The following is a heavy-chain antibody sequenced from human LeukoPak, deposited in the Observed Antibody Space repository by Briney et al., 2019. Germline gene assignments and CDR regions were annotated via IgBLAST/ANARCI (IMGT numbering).Heavy chain of an antibody. Sequence: SGGSLRLSCAASGFTFSSYSMNWVRQAPGKGLEWISYLSSRSTTIDYADSVRGRFTISRDNAKNSLYLQMNSLRAEDTAVYYCARGLGYGDYNNLDVWGKGTTVTVSS. CDR2: LSSRSTTI. J-gene: IGHJ6*03. D-gene: IGHD4-17*01. CDR1: GFTFSSYS. CDR3: ARGLGYGDYNNLDV. V-gene: IGHV3-48*04.